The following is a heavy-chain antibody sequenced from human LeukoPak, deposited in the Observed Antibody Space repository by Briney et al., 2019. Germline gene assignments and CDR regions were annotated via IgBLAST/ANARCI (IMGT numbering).Heavy chain of an antibody. CDR3: AKVGGITIYSFGPDY. Sequence: GGSLRLFCTASGFTFSSYSMSWVRQAPGKGLAWVSGINGSGGSTNYAASAKGRFTIARDNSKNTRYLQMNSLRAEDTAVYYCAKVGGITIYSFGPDYWGQGTLVTVSS. J-gene: IGHJ4*02. V-gene: IGHV3-23*01. CDR1: GFTFSSYS. D-gene: IGHD3-9*01. CDR2: INGSGGST.